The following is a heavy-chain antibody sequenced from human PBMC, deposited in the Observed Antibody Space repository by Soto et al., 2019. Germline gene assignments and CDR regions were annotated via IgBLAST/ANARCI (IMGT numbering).Heavy chain of an antibody. CDR2: IINSGGST. J-gene: IGHJ4*02. D-gene: IGHD2-8*02. CDR3: AKAQSLRTGFNLDY. CDR1: GFTFSTYA. V-gene: IGHV3-23*01. Sequence: GGSLRLSCAGSGFTFSTYAMSWVRQAPGKGLVWVSSIINSGGSTDYADSVKGRFTISXXXXXXTXYXQXXXLRAXDTALYYCAKAQSLRTGFNLDYWGQGTLVTVSS.